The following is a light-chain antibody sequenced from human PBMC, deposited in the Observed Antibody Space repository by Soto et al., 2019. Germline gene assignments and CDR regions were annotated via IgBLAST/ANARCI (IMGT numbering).Light chain of an antibody. V-gene: IGKV3-20*01. CDR2: GAF. CDR3: QQYGNSSGT. J-gene: IGKJ1*01. CDR1: QSVSSSY. Sequence: EIVFTQSPGTLSLSPGDRATLSCRASQSVSSSYLAWYQQKPGQAPRLIIYGAFSRETGIPDRFSGSGSGTEFTLTISGLEPEDSAVYYCQQYGNSSGTFGQGTKVDIK.